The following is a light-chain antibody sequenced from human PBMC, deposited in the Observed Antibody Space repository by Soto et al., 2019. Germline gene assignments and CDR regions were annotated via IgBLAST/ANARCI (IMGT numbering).Light chain of an antibody. CDR3: ETWDSNIRV. CDR1: SGHSSYI. J-gene: IGLJ3*02. CDR2: LEGSGSY. Sequence: QSVLTQSSSASASLGSSVKLTCTLRSGHSSYIIAWHQQQPGEAPRYLMELEGSGSYNKGSGVPDRFSGSSSGADRHLTISKLQLEVEADYYCETWDSNIRVFGGGTKLTVL. V-gene: IGLV4-60*02.